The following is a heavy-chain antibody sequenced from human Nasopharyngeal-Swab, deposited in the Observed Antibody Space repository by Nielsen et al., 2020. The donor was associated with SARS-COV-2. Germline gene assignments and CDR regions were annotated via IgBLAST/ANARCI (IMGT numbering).Heavy chain of an antibody. Sequence: WIRQPPGKGLEWIGNIFSGGNTYYNPSLDSRVTISLDTSKNQFSLKLSSVTAADTAVYYCARGTDIPPDYWGQGTPVTVSS. V-gene: IGHV4-39*07. J-gene: IGHJ4*02. D-gene: IGHD3-9*01. CDR2: IFSGGNT. CDR3: ARGTDIPPDY.